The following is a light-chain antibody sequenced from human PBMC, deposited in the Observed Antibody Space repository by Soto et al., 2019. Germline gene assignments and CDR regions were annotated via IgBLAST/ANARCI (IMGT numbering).Light chain of an antibody. J-gene: IGLJ1*01. V-gene: IGLV2-14*01. CDR1: SSDIGGYIF. Sequence: LAQPASVSGSPGQSITVSCTGTSSDIGGYIFVSWYQQHPGKAPKLMIYDINNRPSGVSKRFSGSKSGNTASLTISGLQAEDEADYYCVSYTARSSYVFGTGTKVTVL. CDR3: VSYTARSSYV. CDR2: DIN.